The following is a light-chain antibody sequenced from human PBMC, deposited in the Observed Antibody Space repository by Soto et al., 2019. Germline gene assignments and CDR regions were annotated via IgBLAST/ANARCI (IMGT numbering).Light chain of an antibody. V-gene: IGKV3-15*01. CDR1: QSVSDN. CDR3: QQYNSWPIT. Sequence: EVLMTQSPDTLYVSPGERVILSCRASQSVSDNLAWYQQKPGQGPRLLVYRASTRTLGIPARFSGSESGTEFTLTISSLESEDFAVYYCQQYNSWPITFGQGTRLEI. CDR2: RAS. J-gene: IGKJ5*01.